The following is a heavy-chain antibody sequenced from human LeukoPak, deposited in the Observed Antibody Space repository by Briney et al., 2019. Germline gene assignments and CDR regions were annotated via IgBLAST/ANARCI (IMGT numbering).Heavy chain of an antibody. J-gene: IGHJ4*02. D-gene: IGHD1-26*01. CDR1: GFTFSSYA. Sequence: GRSLRLSCAASGFTFSSYAMHWVRQAPGKGLEWVAVISYDGSNKYYADSVKGRFTISRDNSENTLYVQMNSLRAEDTAVYYCASRFRSKWDLAHWGQGTLVTVSS. CDR3: ASRFRSKWDLAH. CDR2: ISYDGSNK. V-gene: IGHV3-30*01.